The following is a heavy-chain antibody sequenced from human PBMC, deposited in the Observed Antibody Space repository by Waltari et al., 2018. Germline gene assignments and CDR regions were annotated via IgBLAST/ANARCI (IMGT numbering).Heavy chain of an antibody. Sequence: QVQLQESDPGLVKPSETLSLTCAVSGYSISSGYYWGWIRQPPGKGLEWIGSIYHSGSTYYNPSLKSRVTISVDTSKNQFSLKLSSVTAADTAVYYCARVYGSGTLMGRVDYWGQGTLVTVSS. CDR3: ARVYGSGTLMGRVDY. J-gene: IGHJ4*02. CDR2: IYHSGST. CDR1: GYSISSGYY. D-gene: IGHD3-10*01. V-gene: IGHV4-38-2*01.